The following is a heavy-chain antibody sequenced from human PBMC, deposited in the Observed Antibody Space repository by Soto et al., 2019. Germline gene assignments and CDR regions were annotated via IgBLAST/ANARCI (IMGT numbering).Heavy chain of an antibody. CDR3: ARTRSFTLGFYYDGMDV. Sequence: GESLKCSCQGSGYSFARYWIVWVRLLLGKDLELMRIFYPGGSDPRYPPSLQGPVTFSVDKSLRDAYLKWTSLKASDTALYYCARTRSFTLGFYYDGMDVWGQGTTVTVSS. J-gene: IGHJ6*02. V-gene: IGHV5-51*01. CDR2: FYPGGSDP. CDR1: GYSFARYW. D-gene: IGHD6-6*01.